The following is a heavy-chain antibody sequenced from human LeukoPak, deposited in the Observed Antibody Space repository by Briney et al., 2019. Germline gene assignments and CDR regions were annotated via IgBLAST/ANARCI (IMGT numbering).Heavy chain of an antibody. CDR3: ARRDGYSPEF. J-gene: IGHJ4*02. V-gene: IGHV1-46*02. D-gene: IGHD5-24*01. CDR2: INPSGGST. Sequence: ASVKVSCKASGYTFNNYYIHWVRQAPGQGLEWMGIINPSGGSTSYAQKFQGRVTMTRDTSTSTVYMELSNLRSEDTAVYYCARRDGYSPEFWGRGTLVTVSS. CDR1: GYTFNNYY.